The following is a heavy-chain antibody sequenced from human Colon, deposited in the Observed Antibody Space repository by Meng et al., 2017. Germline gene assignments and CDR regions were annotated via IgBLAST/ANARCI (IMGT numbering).Heavy chain of an antibody. Sequence: QPQLQDSGPGLVKPSETLSLTCSVSGDSIRSSDSYWGWIRQSPGKGLEWIGSIGNSGFTYYTPSLESRVTVSVDTSRSQFSLELTSVTAADTAVYYCVRSRAWVRTGFDPWGQGTLVTVSS. V-gene: IGHV4-39*01. CDR2: IGNSGFT. CDR3: VRSRAWVRTGFDP. J-gene: IGHJ5*02. CDR1: GDSIRSSDSY. D-gene: IGHD1/OR15-1a*01.